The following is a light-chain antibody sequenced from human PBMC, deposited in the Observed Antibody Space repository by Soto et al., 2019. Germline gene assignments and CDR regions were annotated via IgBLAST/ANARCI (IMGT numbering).Light chain of an antibody. CDR3: QVRDVWPT. V-gene: IGKV3-11*01. Sequence: EIVMTQSPATLSLSPGERAALSCRASQSVSTSLAWYQHKPGQAPRLIIYDASKRAPGLPARFSGSGSGTDFTLTISSLEPEDFAVYYCQVRDVWPTFGQGTKVEIK. J-gene: IGKJ1*01. CDR2: DAS. CDR1: QSVSTS.